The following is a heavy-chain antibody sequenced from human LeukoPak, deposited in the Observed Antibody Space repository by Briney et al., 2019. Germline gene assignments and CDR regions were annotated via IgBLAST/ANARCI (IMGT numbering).Heavy chain of an antibody. CDR2: ISGSGGST. V-gene: IGHV3-23*01. CDR1: GFTFGSYA. Sequence: GASLRLSCAASGFTFGSYAMSWVRRAPGKGLEWVSTISGSGGSTYYADSVKGRFTISRDNSKSTLYLQMDSLRAEDTAIYYCAKCQFSHYYYYGMDVWGQGTTVTVSS. D-gene: IGHD3-3*01. J-gene: IGHJ6*02. CDR3: AKCQFSHYYYYGMDV.